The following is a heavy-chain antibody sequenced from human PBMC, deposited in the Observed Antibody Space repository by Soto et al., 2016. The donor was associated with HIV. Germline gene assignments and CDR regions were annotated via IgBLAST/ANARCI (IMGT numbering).Heavy chain of an antibody. CDR2: ISGSGEST. V-gene: IGHV3-23*01. CDR3: AKDGMGAIGAHYFDY. J-gene: IGHJ4*02. Sequence: EVKLLETGGSVQPGGSLRLSCVTSGFIFDTYAMNWVRQAPGKGLEWVSGISGSGESTYYADSVKGRFIISRDNSKNTLYLEMNSLKVEGTAMYFCAKDGMGAIGAHYFDYWGQGTLVTVSS. CDR1: GFIFDTYA. D-gene: IGHD1-26*01.